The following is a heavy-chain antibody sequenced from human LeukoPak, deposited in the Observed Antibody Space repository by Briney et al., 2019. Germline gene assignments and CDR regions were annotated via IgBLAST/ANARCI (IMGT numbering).Heavy chain of an antibody. Sequence: ASVKVSCKASGYTFTSYGISWRRQAPGQGLEWMGWISAYNGNTNYAQKLHGRVTMTTDTSTSTGYMELRSLRSDAAAVYYCARDAPSTVFYDSSGYYDYWGQGTLVTVSS. V-gene: IGHV1-18*01. CDR1: GYTFTSYG. CDR2: ISAYNGNT. D-gene: IGHD3-22*01. J-gene: IGHJ4*02. CDR3: ARDAPSTVFYDSSGYYDY.